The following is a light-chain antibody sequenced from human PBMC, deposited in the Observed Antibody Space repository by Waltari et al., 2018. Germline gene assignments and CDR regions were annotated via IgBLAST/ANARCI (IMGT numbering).Light chain of an antibody. Sequence: QSALTQPASVSGSPGQSITISCTGTSSDIGAYNYASWYQQHPGKAPKLMIYEVSNRPSGVSNRFSGSKSGNTASLTISGLQAEDEADYYCSSYTTSSTPVFGGGTKLTVL. CDR2: EVS. CDR1: SSDIGAYNY. J-gene: IGLJ2*01. V-gene: IGLV2-14*01. CDR3: SSYTTSSTPV.